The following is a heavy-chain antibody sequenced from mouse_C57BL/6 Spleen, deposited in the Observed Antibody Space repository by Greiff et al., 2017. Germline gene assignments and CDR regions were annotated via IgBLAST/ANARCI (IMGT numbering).Heavy chain of an antibody. Sequence: EVMLVESEGGLVQPGSSMKLSCTASGFTFSDYYMAWVRQVPEKGLEWVANINYYGSSTYYLDSLKSRFIISRDNAKNILYLQMSSLKSEDTATYYCARLQLRVYWYFDVWGTGTTLTVSS. D-gene: IGHD1-1*01. J-gene: IGHJ1*03. CDR1: GFTFSDYY. V-gene: IGHV5-16*01. CDR3: ARLQLRVYWYFDV. CDR2: INYYGSST.